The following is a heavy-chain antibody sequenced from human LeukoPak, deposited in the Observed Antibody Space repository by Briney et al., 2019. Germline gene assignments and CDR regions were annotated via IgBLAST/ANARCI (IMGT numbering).Heavy chain of an antibody. V-gene: IGHV3-23*01. J-gene: IGHJ4*02. CDR1: GLTFSSYS. CDR3: AKEYPRCSGGRCYPSYYFDD. D-gene: IGHD2-15*01. CDR2: TSGSGGST. Sequence: GRCLRLSCAASGLTFSSYSMSWVRQAPGKGREWVSATSGSGGSTYYAESVEGRFTIRRDNPENTLSQQTNSLRAEDTAIYYCAKEYPRCSGGRCYPSYYFDDWGQGTLVTVSS.